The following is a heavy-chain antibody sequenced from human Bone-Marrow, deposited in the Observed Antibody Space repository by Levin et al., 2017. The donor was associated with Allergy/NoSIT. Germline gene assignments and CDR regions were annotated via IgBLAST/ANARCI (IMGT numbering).Heavy chain of an antibody. Sequence: SETLSLTCAVSGGSIDSIVSQTHYGGWVRQFPGRGLEWIGSFYFSGSAYYNPSLKSRVTISVDKSKKQLSLNLASLTAADTAVYYCVRGDYDVRRSLRFDIWGQGAMVTVSP. CDR1: GGSIDSIVSQTHY. CDR2: FYFSGSA. V-gene: IGHV4-39*01. D-gene: IGHD4-17*01. CDR3: VRGDYDVRRSLRFDI. J-gene: IGHJ3*02.